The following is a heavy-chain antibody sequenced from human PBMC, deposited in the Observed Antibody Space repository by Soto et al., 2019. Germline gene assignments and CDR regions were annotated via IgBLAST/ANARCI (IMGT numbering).Heavy chain of an antibody. D-gene: IGHD3-3*01. J-gene: IGHJ6*02. CDR1: GFTISSYG. CDR2: IWYDGSNK. CDR3: ARDDLAAYYDFWSGYYPPLPTYYYGMDV. Sequence: PGGSLRLSCAAAGFTISSYGMHWVRPAPGKGLEWVAVIWYDGSNKYYADSVKGRFTISRDNSKNTLYLQMNSLRAEDTAVYYCARDDLAAYYDFWSGYYPPLPTYYYGMDVWGQGTTVTVSS. V-gene: IGHV3-33*01.